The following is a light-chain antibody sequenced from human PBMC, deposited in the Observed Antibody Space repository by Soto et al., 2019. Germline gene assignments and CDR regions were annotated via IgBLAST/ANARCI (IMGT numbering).Light chain of an antibody. J-gene: IGKJ1*01. CDR1: QSVSGIY. V-gene: IGKV3-20*01. CDR2: GAS. Sequence: ETVLTQSPGTLSLSPGERATLSCRANQSVSGIYLGWYQQRPGQAPRLLIYGASNRATGIPDRFSGSGSGTDFTLTISRLEPEDFAVYYCQQYGSSGTFGQGTKVDIK. CDR3: QQYGSSGT.